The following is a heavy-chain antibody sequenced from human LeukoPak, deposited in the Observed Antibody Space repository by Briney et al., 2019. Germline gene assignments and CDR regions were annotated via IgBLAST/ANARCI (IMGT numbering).Heavy chain of an antibody. CDR2: INTDGSNT. V-gene: IGHV3-74*01. Sequence: GGSLRLSCATSGFTFSRYWMHWVRHVPGKGLVWVSRINTDGSNTNYADSVTGRFTTSRDNAENTLYLQMNSLRAEDTAVYYCARWFSSSSEMDVWGKGTTVTVSS. CDR1: GFTFSRYW. J-gene: IGHJ6*04. D-gene: IGHD6-6*01. CDR3: ARWFSSSSEMDV.